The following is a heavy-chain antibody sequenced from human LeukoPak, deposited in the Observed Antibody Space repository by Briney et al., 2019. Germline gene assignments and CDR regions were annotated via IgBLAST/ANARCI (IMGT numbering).Heavy chain of an antibody. V-gene: IGHV2-5*02. CDR2: IHWDDEK. CDR1: GFSVSTNGLR. CDR3: AHSGMMVVAPFDH. D-gene: IGHD3-22*01. J-gene: IGHJ4*01. Sequence: SGPTLVKPTQTLTLTCTCSGFSVSTNGLRVGSMRQPPGKALEWLALIHWDDEKRYNSSLKNRLTIAKDDSKNEVVLTMTNMDTVDTATYFCAHSGMMVVAPFDHWGHGILVTVSS.